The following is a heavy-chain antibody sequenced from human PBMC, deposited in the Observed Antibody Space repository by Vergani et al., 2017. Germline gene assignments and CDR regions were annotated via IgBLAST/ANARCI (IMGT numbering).Heavy chain of an antibody. CDR1: GFNFEDHM. D-gene: IGHD3-10*01. CDR3: AKQYFVSGNYLFDY. V-gene: IGHV3-20*04. Sequence: EVQLVASGGGVVRPGGSLRLSCIISGFNFEDHMMNWVRQIPGKGLEWVSGINWSGGSTAYADSVRGRFTMSRDNAKNSLDLQMNNLRTEDTAIYYCAKQYFVSGNYLFDYWGQGTLVTVSS. CDR2: INWSGGST. J-gene: IGHJ4*02.